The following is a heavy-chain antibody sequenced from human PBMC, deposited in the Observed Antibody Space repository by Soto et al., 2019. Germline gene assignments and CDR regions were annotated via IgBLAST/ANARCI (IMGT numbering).Heavy chain of an antibody. D-gene: IGHD3-22*01. Sequence: EVQLVESGGDLVQPGGSLRLSCAASGFTFSSYWMHWVRQVPGKGLVWVSRINSDGGGTNYADSVKGRFTISRDNAKNTLYLQLESLRSEDTAVYYSAKGAYEFDSWSQGTLVTVSS. CDR3: AKGAYEFDS. CDR1: GFTFSSYW. CDR2: INSDGGGT. V-gene: IGHV3-74*01. J-gene: IGHJ5*01.